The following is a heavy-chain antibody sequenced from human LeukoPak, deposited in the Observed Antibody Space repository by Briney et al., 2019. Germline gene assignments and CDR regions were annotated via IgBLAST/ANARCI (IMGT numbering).Heavy chain of an antibody. V-gene: IGHV1-18*01. D-gene: IGHD6-19*01. Sequence: ASVKVSCKASGYTFTSYGVSWVRQAPGQGLEWMGWISAYNGNTNYAQKLQGRVTMTTDTSTSTAYMELRSLRSDDTAVYYCARDSYSSGWYDAFDIWGQGTMVTVSS. CDR3: ARDSYSSGWYDAFDI. J-gene: IGHJ3*02. CDR1: GYTFTSYG. CDR2: ISAYNGNT.